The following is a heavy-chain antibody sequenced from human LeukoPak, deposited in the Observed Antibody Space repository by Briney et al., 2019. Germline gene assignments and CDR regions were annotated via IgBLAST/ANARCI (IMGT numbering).Heavy chain of an antibody. CDR2: VSWDGGSA. D-gene: IGHD2-21*01. CDR3: ARGPMGYQQLFPSRHAFDV. V-gene: IGHV3-43*01. J-gene: IGHJ3*01. Sequence: GGSLRRSCAASGFPFEDYTMIWVRQAPGKGLEWVSLVSWDGGSAYYADSVKGRFTISKDNSKKSLYLQMSSLTIEDTALYYCARGPMGYQQLFPSRHAFDVWGPGAMVIVSS. CDR1: GFPFEDYT.